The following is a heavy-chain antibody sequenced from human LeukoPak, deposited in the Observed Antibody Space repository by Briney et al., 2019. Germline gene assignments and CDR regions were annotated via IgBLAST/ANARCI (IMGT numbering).Heavy chain of an antibody. J-gene: IGHJ3*02. CDR3: AKGRSSWSTSDFDI. CDR1: RFTFSSYL. CDR2: ISDSGVPT. Sequence: PGGSLRLSCAASRFTFSSYLMTWVRQAPGKGLEWVSSISDSGVPTYHADSVKGRFTISRDNSKSTVYLQMSSLRVEDSAIYYCAKGRSSWSTSDFDIRGQGTMVTVSS. D-gene: IGHD6-13*01. V-gene: IGHV3-23*01.